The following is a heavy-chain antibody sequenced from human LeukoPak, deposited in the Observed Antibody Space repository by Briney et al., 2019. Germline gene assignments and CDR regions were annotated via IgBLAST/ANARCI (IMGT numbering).Heavy chain of an antibody. CDR1: GGSLSGYY. J-gene: IGHJ4*02. V-gene: IGHV4-4*07. Sequence: SETLSLTCTVSGGSLSGYYWSWIRQPAGKGLEWIGRIYTSGTTNYNPSLKSRVTMSIDTSKNQFSLKLSSVTAADTAVYYCARFSSIAAAFDYWGQGTLVTVSS. D-gene: IGHD6-13*01. CDR2: IYTSGTT. CDR3: ARFSSIAAAFDY.